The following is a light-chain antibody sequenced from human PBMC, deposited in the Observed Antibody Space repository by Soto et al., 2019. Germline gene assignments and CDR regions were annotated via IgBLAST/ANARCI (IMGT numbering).Light chain of an antibody. CDR2: AAS. V-gene: IGKV1-6*01. J-gene: IGKJ1*01. Sequence: AIQMTQSPSSVSASVGHRVTITCLASQGIRNELSWFQQRPGNAPTLLISAASRLQSGVPSRFSGRGSGTDFTLTISSLQPEDFATYYCLQDYDYPRTFGQGTKVDI. CDR3: LQDYDYPRT. CDR1: QGIRNE.